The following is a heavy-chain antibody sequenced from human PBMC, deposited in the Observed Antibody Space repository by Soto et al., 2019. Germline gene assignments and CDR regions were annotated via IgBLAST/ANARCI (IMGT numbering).Heavy chain of an antibody. CDR2: ISGSGGST. J-gene: IGHJ3*01. V-gene: IGHV3-23*01. Sequence: EVQLLESGGGLVQPGGSLRLSCAASGFTFSSYAMSWVRQAPGKGLEWVSAISGSGGSTYYADSVKGRFTISRDNSKNTLYMEMNSLRAEDTAVYYRAKGILGGLAVAPGLAAFDLWGQGTMVTVSS. D-gene: IGHD6-19*01. CDR3: AKGILGGLAVAPGLAAFDL. CDR1: GFTFSSYA.